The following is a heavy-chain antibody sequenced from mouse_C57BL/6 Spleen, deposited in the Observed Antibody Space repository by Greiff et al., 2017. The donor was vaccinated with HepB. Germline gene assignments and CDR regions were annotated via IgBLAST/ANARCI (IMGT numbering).Heavy chain of an antibody. V-gene: IGHV1-69*01. J-gene: IGHJ2*01. D-gene: IGHD1-1*01. CDR2: IDPSDSYT. Sequence: QVQLQQPGAELVMPGASVKLSCKASGYTFTSYWMHWVKQRPGQGLEWIGEIDPSDSYTNYNQKFKGKSTLTVDKSSSAAYMQLSSLTSEDSAVYYCAGGGITTGVGQGYWGQGTTVTVSS. CDR3: AGGGITTGVGQGY. CDR1: GYTFTSYW.